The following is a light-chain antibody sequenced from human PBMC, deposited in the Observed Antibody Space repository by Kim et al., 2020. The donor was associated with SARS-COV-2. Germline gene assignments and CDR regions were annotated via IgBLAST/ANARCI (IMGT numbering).Light chain of an antibody. CDR3: SSCASSSTYV. V-gene: IGLV2-14*04. CDR1: SSRVHSTNC. J-gene: IGLJ1*01. CDR2: DLS. Sequence: GLSIPLSCTGTSSRVHSTNCVSWSHERPGKAPRLMLYDLSRLPSGVSNRFCGSKSCNTASLTISGLQAEDEADYYCSSCASSSTYVFGAGTKVTVL.